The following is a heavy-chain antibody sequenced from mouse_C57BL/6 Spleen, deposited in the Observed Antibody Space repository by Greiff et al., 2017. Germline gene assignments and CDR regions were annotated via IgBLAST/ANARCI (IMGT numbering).Heavy chain of an antibody. V-gene: IGHV1-39*01. Sequence: VQLQQSGPELVKPGASVKISCKASGYSFTDYNMNWVKQSNGKSLEWIGVINPNYGTTSYNQKFKGKATLTVGQSSSTAYMQLNSLTSEDSAVYYCASQGVGDGYYVLFAYWGQGTLVTVSA. CDR3: ASQGVGDGYYVLFAY. CDR2: INPNYGTT. D-gene: IGHD2-3*01. CDR1: GYSFTDYN. J-gene: IGHJ3*01.